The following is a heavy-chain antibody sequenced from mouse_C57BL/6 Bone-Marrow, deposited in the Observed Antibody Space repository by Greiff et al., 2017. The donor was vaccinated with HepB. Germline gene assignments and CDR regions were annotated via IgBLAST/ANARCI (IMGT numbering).Heavy chain of an antibody. CDR1: GFTFSSYA. V-gene: IGHV5-4*01. CDR2: ISDGGSYT. Sequence: EVNVVESGGGLVKPGGSLKLSCAASGFTFSSYAMSWVRQTPEKRLEWVATISDGGSYTYYPDNVKGRFTISRDNAKNNLYLQMSHLKSEDTAMYYCAREDGYYTWFAYWGQGTLVTVSA. CDR3: AREDGYYTWFAY. D-gene: IGHD2-3*01. J-gene: IGHJ3*01.